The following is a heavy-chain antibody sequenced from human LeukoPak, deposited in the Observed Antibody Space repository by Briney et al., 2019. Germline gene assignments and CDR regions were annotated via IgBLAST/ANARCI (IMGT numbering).Heavy chain of an antibody. CDR2: IYSDGRT. J-gene: IGHJ5*02. D-gene: IGHD3-10*01. CDR1: GFTVSNKY. Sequence: GGSLRLSCAASGFTVSNKYMTWVRQAPGKGLEWVSLIYSDGRTYYAGSVKGRFTISRDNSKNTLYLQMNSLRAEDTAVYYCARDLVVRGRWSWFDPWGQGTLVTVSS. CDR3: ARDLVVRGRWSWFDP. V-gene: IGHV3-53*01.